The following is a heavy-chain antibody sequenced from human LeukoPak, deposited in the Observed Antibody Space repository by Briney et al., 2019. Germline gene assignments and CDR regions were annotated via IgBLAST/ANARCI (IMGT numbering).Heavy chain of an antibody. D-gene: IGHD3-3*01. J-gene: IGHJ4*02. CDR2: INPSGGST. V-gene: IGHV1-46*01. CDR1: GYAFTSYY. Sequence: ASVKVSCKASGYAFTSYYMHWVRQAPGQGLEWMGIINPSGGSTSYAQKFQGRVTMTRDMSTSTVYMELSSLRSEDTAVYYCAREWLLDDFWSGYFDYWGQGTLVTVSS. CDR3: AREWLLDDFWSGYFDY.